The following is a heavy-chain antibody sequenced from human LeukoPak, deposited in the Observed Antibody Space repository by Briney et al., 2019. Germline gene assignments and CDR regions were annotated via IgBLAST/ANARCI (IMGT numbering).Heavy chain of an antibody. CDR1: GGSFSGYY. CDR3: VRQGALLRSIAY. Sequence: KASETLSLTCAVYGGSFSGYYWGWIRQSPGKGLEWIGSHYYGGVAYYNRPLKSRVGISIDTPKNQFYLRLTSVTAADTALYFCVRQGALLRSIAYWGQGILVTVSS. V-gene: IGHV4-39*01. J-gene: IGHJ4*02. CDR2: HYYGGVA. D-gene: IGHD3-3*01.